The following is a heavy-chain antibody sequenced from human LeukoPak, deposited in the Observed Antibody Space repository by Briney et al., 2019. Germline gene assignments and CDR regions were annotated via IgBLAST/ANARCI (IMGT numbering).Heavy chain of an antibody. Sequence: GESLKISCKGSGYSLSNYWVAWVRQMPGKGLEWMGIIYPGGSDTRYSPSFEGQVTMSADKSIRTAYLQWSSLKASDTAIYYCARLRLSSSGWYQFFYYWGQGTLVTVSS. V-gene: IGHV5-51*01. CDR3: ARLRLSSSGWYQFFYY. CDR2: IYPGGSDT. CDR1: GYSLSNYW. D-gene: IGHD6-19*01. J-gene: IGHJ4*02.